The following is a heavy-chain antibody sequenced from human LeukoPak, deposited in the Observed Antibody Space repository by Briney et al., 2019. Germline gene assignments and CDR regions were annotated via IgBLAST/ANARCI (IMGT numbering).Heavy chain of an antibody. CDR2: ISGSGGAT. V-gene: IGHV3-23*01. CDR1: GFTFSSYT. J-gene: IGHJ4*02. D-gene: IGHD5-12*01. Sequence: GGSLRLSCAASGFTFSSYTMTWVRQAPGKGLEWLSAISGSGGATYYADSVKGRLTISRDNSKNTLYLQMNSLRAEDTAVYYCAKGAVGGYDYWGQGTLVTISS. CDR3: AKGAVGGYDY.